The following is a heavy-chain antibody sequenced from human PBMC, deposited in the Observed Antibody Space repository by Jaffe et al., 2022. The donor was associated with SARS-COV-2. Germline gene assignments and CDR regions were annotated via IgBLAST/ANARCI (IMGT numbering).Heavy chain of an antibody. CDR3: AKRAGDSSAYAFDI. CDR2: ISGSGGST. CDR1: GFIFSNSA. V-gene: IGHV3-23*01. J-gene: IGHJ3*02. Sequence: EVHLLESGGGLVQPGGSLRLSCAASGFIFSNSAMSWVRQAPGKGLQWVSAISGSGGSTYYVDSVKGRFTISRDNSQNTLYLQMNSLRAEDTAVYYCAKRAGDSSAYAFDIWGQGTMVTVSS. D-gene: IGHD2-21*02.